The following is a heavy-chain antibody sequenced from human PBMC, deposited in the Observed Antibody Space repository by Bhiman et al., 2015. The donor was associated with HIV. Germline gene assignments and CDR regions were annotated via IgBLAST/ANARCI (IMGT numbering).Heavy chain of an antibody. CDR2: ISYDGRDK. CDR3: ARDKESVTMVRGPFDP. V-gene: IGHV3-30*03. CDR1: GFTFGDYG. D-gene: IGHD3-10*01. Sequence: VQLVESGGDVVRPGGSLRLSCAASGFTFGDYGMTWVRQAPGKGLEWVAVISYDGRDKDYADSVKGRFTISRDNSKNTLYLQMNSLRTEDTSLYYCARDKESVTMVRGPFDPWGQGTRVTVSS. J-gene: IGHJ5*02.